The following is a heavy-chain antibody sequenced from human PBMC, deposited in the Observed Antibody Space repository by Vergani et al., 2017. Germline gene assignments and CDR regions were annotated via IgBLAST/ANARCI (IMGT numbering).Heavy chain of an antibody. CDR1: GYTFTAYY. Sequence: QVQLVQSGAEVGKPGASVKISCKASGYTFTAYYIHWVRQAPEQGLEWVGVISPDGFSTFYAQKFQGRVTITRDKSTSTVYVEVTSLRSDDTAVYSCAREPPLTGFFDYWGQGTLVTVSS. D-gene: IGHD3-9*01. J-gene: IGHJ4*02. V-gene: IGHV1-46*03. CDR2: ISPDGFST. CDR3: AREPPLTGFFDY.